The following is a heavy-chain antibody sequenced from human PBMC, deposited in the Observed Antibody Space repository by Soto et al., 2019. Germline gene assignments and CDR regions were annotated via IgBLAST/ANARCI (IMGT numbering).Heavy chain of an antibody. CDR1: GDSISSPNW. J-gene: IGHJ4*02. CDR2: MFASGSS. CDR3: AREGFDHRPDY. V-gene: IGHV4-4*02. Sequence: QVQLQESCPGLVKASETLSLTCAVSGDSISSPNWWSWYRQSPGKGLELIGEMFASGSSNYNPSLDGRVTISLDTSKNQFSLTLTSLTAADTAIYYCAREGFDHRPDYWGQGIPVSVSS.